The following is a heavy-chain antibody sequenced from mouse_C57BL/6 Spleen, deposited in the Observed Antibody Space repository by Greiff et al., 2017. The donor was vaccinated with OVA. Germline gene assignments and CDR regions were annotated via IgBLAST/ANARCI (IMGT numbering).Heavy chain of an antibody. V-gene: IGHV1-80*01. CDR3: ARPGWGASLDSRDY. CDR2: IYPGDGDT. Sequence: QVQLKESGAELVKPGASVKISCKASGYAFSSYWMNWVKQRPGKGLEWIGQIYPGDGDTNYNGKFKGKATLTADKSSSTAYMQLSSLTSEDSAVYFCARPGWGASLDSRDYWGQGTTLTVSS. J-gene: IGHJ2*01. D-gene: IGHD3-1*01. CDR1: GYAFSSYW.